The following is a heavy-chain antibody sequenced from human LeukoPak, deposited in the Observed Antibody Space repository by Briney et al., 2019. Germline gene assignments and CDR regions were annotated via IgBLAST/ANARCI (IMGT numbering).Heavy chain of an antibody. CDR2: IYYSGST. V-gene: IGHV4-30-4*08. J-gene: IGHJ4*02. CDR1: GGSISSGDYY. Sequence: SQTLSLTCTVSGGSISSGDYYWSWIRQPPGKGLEWIGYIYYSGSTYYNPSLKSRVTISVDTSKNQFSLKLSSVTAAGTAVYYSASSYSSGWYDFDYWGQGTLVTVSS. D-gene: IGHD6-19*01. CDR3: ASSYSSGWYDFDY.